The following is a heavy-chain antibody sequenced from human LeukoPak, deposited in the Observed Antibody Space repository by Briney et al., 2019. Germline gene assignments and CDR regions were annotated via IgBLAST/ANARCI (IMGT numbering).Heavy chain of an antibody. Sequence: VKVSCKASGSTFTGYYMHWVRQAPGQGLEWMGWINPNSGGTNYAQKFQGRVTMTRDTSISTAYMELSRLRSDDTAVYYCARGSITMVRGYYYYYYYMDVWGKGTTVTISS. V-gene: IGHV1-2*02. D-gene: IGHD3-10*01. CDR3: ARGSITMVRGYYYYYYYMDV. CDR2: INPNSGGT. CDR1: GSTFTGYY. J-gene: IGHJ6*03.